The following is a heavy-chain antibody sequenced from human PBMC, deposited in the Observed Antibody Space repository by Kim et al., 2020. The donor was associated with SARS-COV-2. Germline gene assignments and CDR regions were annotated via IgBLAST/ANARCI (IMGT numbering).Heavy chain of an antibody. Sequence: ASVKVSCKASGYTFTSLSMHWVRQAPGQGLEWMGGINPNYGNTSYAQKFQGRVTMTEDTSTSTAYMELSSLRSEDTAVYYCATAGAAVHGLDVWGQGTPV. CDR2: INPNYGNT. CDR1: GYTFTSLS. V-gene: IGHV1-46*01. D-gene: IGHD1-26*01. CDR3: ATAGAAVHGLDV. J-gene: IGHJ6*02.